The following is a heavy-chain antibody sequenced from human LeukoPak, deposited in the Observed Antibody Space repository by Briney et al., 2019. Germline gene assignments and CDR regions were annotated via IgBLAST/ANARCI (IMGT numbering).Heavy chain of an antibody. CDR3: VKSPHASSSYFDY. CDR1: GFPFSSFA. CDR2: INSNGDIT. J-gene: IGHJ4*02. Sequence: SGGSLRLSCSASGFPFSSFAMHWVRQAPGKGLEYVSAINSNGDITDYADSVKGRFIISRDSYKNTLYLHMSSLRAEDTAVYYCVKSPHASSSYFDYWGQGTLVTVSS. V-gene: IGHV3-64D*09. D-gene: IGHD6-19*01.